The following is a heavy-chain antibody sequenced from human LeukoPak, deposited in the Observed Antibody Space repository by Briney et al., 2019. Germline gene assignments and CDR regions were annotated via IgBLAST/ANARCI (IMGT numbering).Heavy chain of an antibody. CDR3: ARITMVRGVPKYYFDY. D-gene: IGHD3-10*01. Sequence: ASVKVSCKASGYTFTSYDINWVRQATGQGLEWMGWMNPNSGNTGYAQKFQGRVTMTRNTSISTAYMELSSLRSEDTAVYYCARITMVRGVPKYYFDYWGQGTLVTVSS. CDR1: GYTFTSYD. CDR2: MNPNSGNT. J-gene: IGHJ4*02. V-gene: IGHV1-8*01.